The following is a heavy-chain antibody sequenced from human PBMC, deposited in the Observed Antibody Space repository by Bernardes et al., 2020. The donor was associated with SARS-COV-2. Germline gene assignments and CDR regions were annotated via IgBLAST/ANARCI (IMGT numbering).Heavy chain of an antibody. V-gene: IGHV3-11*06. J-gene: IGHJ3*02. CDR1: GLNIGDYY. CDR3: ATEGVSKVFDM. Sequence: GGSLRLSCEVSGLNIGDYYMSWIRQAPGMGLEWVSYITTSTHTNYADSVRGRFTISRDNAKNSLNLQMNSLRAEDTAVYYCATEGVSKVFDMWGQGTMVTV. CDR2: ITTSTHT. D-gene: IGHD2-8*01.